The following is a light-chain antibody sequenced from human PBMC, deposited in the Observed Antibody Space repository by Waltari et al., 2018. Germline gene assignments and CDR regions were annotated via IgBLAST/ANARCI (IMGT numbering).Light chain of an antibody. V-gene: IGLV3-19*01. J-gene: IGLJ3*02. CDR3: NSRDSSGNRV. CDR2: GKN. Sequence: SSELTQDPAVSVALGQTVRITCQGDSPRSYYASWYQQKPGQAPVLVIYGKNNRPSGIPDRFSGSSSGNTASLTITGAQAEDEADYYCNSRDSSGNRVFGGGTKLTVL. CDR1: SPRSYY.